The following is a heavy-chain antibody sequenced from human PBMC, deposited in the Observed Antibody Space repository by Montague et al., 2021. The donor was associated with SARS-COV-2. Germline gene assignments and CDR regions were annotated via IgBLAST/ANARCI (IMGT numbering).Heavy chain of an antibody. J-gene: IGHJ4*02. CDR3: ARGRQHFNMIVVVMTGGEYYFDY. D-gene: IGHD3-22*01. CDR1: GGSFRDYF. V-gene: IGHV4-34*01. CDR2: INHRGTS. Sequence: ETLSLTSAVYGGSFRDYFWTWIRQPPGKGLEWIGEINHRGTSNYNPSLKSRVSISVDTSKNQFSLYLGSVTAADTAVYYCARGRQHFNMIVVVMTGGEYYFDYWGQGTLVTVSS.